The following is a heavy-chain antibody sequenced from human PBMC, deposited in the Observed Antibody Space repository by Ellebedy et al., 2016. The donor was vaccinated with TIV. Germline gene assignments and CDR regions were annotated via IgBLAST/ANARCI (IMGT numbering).Heavy chain of an antibody. CDR1: GFIFRRYD. Sequence: GESLKISXAPSGFIFRRYDMNWVRQAPGKGLEWLASISSSMISIYYADSVKGRFTISKDNAKSSLYLQMDSLRAEDTAVYYCARLLLSWPEDGFDIWGQGTMVTVSS. CDR2: ISSSMISI. CDR3: ARLLLSWPEDGFDI. J-gene: IGHJ3*02. V-gene: IGHV3-21*01. D-gene: IGHD2-15*01.